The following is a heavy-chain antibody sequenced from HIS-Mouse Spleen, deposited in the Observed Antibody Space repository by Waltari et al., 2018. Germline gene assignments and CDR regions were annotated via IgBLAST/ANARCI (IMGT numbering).Heavy chain of an antibody. CDR2: IYYSGST. CDR1: GGSISSSSYY. Sequence: QLQLQESGPGLVKPSETLSLTCTVSGGSISSSSYYWGWIRQPPGKGLEWIGGIYYSGSTYHNPFRKRRVTISVDTSKNQFSLKLSSVTAADTAVYYCAREIPYSSSWYDWYFDLWGRGTLVTVSS. V-gene: IGHV4-39*07. J-gene: IGHJ2*01. D-gene: IGHD6-13*01. CDR3: AREIPYSSSWYDWYFDL.